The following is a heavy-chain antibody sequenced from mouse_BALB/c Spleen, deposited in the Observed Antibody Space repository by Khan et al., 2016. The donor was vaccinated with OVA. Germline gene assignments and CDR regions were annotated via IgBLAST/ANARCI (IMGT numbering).Heavy chain of an antibody. J-gene: IGHJ3*01. Sequence: QVQLKQSGAELVKTGASVKLSCKASGYTFSSYYLYWVKQRPGQGLEWIGEINPNNGGSNFNEKFKSKATLTVDKSSYTAYMQLSSLTSEDSVVYYCTRSGYGSFAYWGQGTLVTVSA. CDR2: INPNNGGS. V-gene: IGHV1S81*02. D-gene: IGHD2-2*01. CDR1: GYTFSSYY. CDR3: TRSGYGSFAY.